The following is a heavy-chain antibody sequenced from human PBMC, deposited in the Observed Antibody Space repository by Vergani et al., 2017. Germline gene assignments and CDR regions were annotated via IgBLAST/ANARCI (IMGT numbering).Heavy chain of an antibody. CDR3: AREALAAAGIGDY. CDR2: ISSSSSTI. D-gene: IGHD6-13*01. J-gene: IGHJ4*02. Sequence: EVQLVESGGGLVQPGGSLRLSCAASGFTFSSYSMNWVRQAPGKGLEWVSYISSSSSTIYYADSVKGRFTISRDNAKNSLYLQMNSLRAEDTAVYYCAREALAAAGIGDYWGQGTLVTVSS. CDR1: GFTFSSYS. V-gene: IGHV3-48*01.